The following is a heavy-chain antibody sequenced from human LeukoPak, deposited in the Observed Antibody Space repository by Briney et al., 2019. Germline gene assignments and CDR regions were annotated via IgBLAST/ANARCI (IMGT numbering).Heavy chain of an antibody. CDR2: IKSENDGGTT. V-gene: IGHV3-15*01. CDR1: GFTFSSYG. D-gene: IGHD3-16*01. Sequence: PGGSLRLSCAASGFTFSSYGMHWVRQAPGKGLEWVGRIKSENDGGTTDYSAPLRGRFTISRDDSINTVYLQLNSLKTEDTAVYYCATGLPPPKDHDPFDLWGQGTVVTVPS. CDR3: ATGLPPPKDHDPFDL. J-gene: IGHJ3*01.